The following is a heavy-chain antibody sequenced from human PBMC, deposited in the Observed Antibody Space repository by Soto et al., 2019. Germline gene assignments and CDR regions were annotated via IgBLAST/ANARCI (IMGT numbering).Heavy chain of an antibody. J-gene: IGHJ2*01. CDR3: ARHVGYYWYFDL. Sequence: GGSLRLSCAASGFTFDDNGMSWVRQAPGKGLEWVAVIWYDGSNKYYADSVKGRFTISRDNSKNTLYLQMNSLRAEDTAVYYCARHVGYYWYFDLWGRGTLVTVSS. CDR2: IWYDGSNK. CDR1: GFTFDDNG. V-gene: IGHV3-33*08. D-gene: IGHD6-13*01.